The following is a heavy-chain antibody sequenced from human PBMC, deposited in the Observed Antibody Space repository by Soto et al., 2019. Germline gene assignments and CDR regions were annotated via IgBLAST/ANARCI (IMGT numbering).Heavy chain of an antibody. J-gene: IGHJ6*02. D-gene: IGHD3-16*01. CDR2: IYYSGST. Sequence: SETLSLTCTVSGGSISSYYWSWIRQPPGKGLEWIGYIYYSGSTNYNPSLKSRVTISVDTSKNQFSLKLSSVTAADTAVYYCARGVWGRPYYYHALDVWGHGTTVTVSS. CDR1: GGSISSYY. CDR3: ARGVWGRPYYYHALDV. V-gene: IGHV4-59*01.